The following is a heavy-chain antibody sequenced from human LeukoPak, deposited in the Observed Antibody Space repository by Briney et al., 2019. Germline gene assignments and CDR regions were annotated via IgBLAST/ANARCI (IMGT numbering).Heavy chain of an antibody. V-gene: IGHV3-20*04. CDR1: GFTFSSYS. J-gene: IGHJ6*04. CDR2: INWNGGST. Sequence: PGGSLRLSCAVSGFTFSSYSMNWVRQAPGKGLEWVSGINWNGGSTGYADSVKGRFTISRDNAKNSLYLQMNSLRAEDTALYYCATGDTAMVTPTMDVWGKGTTVTVSS. D-gene: IGHD5-18*01. CDR3: ATGDTAMVTPTMDV.